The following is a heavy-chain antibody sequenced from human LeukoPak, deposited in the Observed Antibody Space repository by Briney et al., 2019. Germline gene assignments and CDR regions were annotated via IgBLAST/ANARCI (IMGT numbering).Heavy chain of an antibody. CDR3: ATTMVQGADY. CDR2: VYYSGST. CDR1: GGSIGSTSYY. J-gene: IGHJ4*02. Sequence: SETLSLTCTVSGGSIGSTSYYWGWIRQPPGKGLEWIGSVYYSGSTYYNPSLTSRVSVSVDTSKNQFSLKLSSVTAADTAVYYCATTMVQGADYWGQGVLVTVSS. V-gene: IGHV4-39*01. D-gene: IGHD3-10*01.